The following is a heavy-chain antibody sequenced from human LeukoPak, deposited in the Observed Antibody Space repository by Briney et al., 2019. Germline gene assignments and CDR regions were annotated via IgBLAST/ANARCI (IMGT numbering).Heavy chain of an antibody. Sequence: ASETLSLTCTVSGDSISSYYWSCIRQPPGKGREGIAYIYHNSNTNSNPSLNSRVTISVDTSKHQFSLKLSSVTAADTAVYYCAKHTFARPFDYWGQGTLVTVSS. CDR2: IYHNSNT. CDR3: AKHTFARPFDY. J-gene: IGHJ4*02. CDR1: GDSISSYY. D-gene: IGHD6-6*01. V-gene: IGHV4-59*08.